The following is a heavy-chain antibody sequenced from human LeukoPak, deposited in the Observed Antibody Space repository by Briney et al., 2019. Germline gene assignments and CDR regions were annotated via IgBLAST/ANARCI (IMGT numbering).Heavy chain of an antibody. Sequence: ASVKVSCKASGYTFTGYYMHWVRQAPGQGLEWMGWITPGGGTNYAQKFQGRVAITWDTSITTAYMDLSRLTSDDTAVYYCARDRYGDGFAHLDYWGQGALVTVSS. D-gene: IGHD5-24*01. CDR2: ITPGGGT. V-gene: IGHV1-2*02. CDR3: ARDRYGDGFAHLDY. J-gene: IGHJ4*02. CDR1: GYTFTGYY.